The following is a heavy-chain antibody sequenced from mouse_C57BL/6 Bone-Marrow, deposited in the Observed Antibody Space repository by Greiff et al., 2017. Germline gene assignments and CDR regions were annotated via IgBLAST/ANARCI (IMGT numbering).Heavy chain of an antibody. V-gene: IGHV1-55*01. CDR1: GSTFTSYW. D-gene: IGHD1-1*01. Sequence: QVQLQQPGAELVKPGASVKMSCKASGSTFTSYWITWVKQRPGQGLEWLGDIYPGSGSTTYNEKFKSKATRTVDTSSSTAYMQLSSLTSEDSAVYYCARGLLRGYWYFDVWGTGTTVTVSS. J-gene: IGHJ1*03. CDR2: IYPGSGST. CDR3: ARGLLRGYWYFDV.